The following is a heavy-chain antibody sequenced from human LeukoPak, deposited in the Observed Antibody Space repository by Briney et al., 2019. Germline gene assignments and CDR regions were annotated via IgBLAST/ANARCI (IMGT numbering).Heavy chain of an antibody. Sequence: GSLRLSCAASGFTFSSYAMSWVRQAPGKGLEWVSYISSSGSTIYYADSVKGRFTISRDNAKNSLYLQMNSLRAEDTAVYYCARDQLEGTHDYWGQGTLVTVSS. CDR3: ARDQLEGTHDY. CDR1: GFTFSSYA. J-gene: IGHJ4*02. V-gene: IGHV3-48*04. CDR2: ISSSGSTI. D-gene: IGHD1-1*01.